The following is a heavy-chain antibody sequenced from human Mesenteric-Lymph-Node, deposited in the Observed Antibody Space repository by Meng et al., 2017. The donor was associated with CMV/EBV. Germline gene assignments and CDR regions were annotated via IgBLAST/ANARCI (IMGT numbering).Heavy chain of an antibody. Sequence: GESLKISCAASGFTFSSYEMNWVRQAPGKGLEWVSYISSSGSTIYYADSVKGRFTISRDNAKNSLYLQMNSLRAEDKAVYYCASDANWTNGGCYGVDYWGQGTLVTVSS. J-gene: IGHJ4*02. CDR2: ISSSGSTI. CDR3: ASDANWTNGGCYGVDY. CDR1: GFTFSSYE. V-gene: IGHV3-48*03. D-gene: IGHD2-8*01.